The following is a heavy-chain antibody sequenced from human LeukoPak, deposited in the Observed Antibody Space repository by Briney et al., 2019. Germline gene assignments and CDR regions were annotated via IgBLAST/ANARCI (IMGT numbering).Heavy chain of an antibody. CDR1: GYTFTGYY. CDR3: ARDSHKYYYDSSGEFDY. Sequence: ASVKVSCKASGYTFTGYYMHWVRQAPGQGLEWMGWINPNSGGTNYAQKFQGRVTMTRDTSISTAYMELSRLRSDDTAVYYCARDSHKYYYDSSGEFDYWGQGTLVTVSS. V-gene: IGHV1-2*02. CDR2: INPNSGGT. D-gene: IGHD3-22*01. J-gene: IGHJ4*02.